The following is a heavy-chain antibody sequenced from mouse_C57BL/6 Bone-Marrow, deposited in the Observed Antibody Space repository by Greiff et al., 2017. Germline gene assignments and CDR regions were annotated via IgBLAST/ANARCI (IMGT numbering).Heavy chain of an antibody. Sequence: VQLQQPGAELVKPGASVKVSCKASGYTFTSYWMNWVKQRPGKGLEWIGRIHPSDSDTNYNQKFKGKATLTVDKSSSTAYMQRCSLTSYDSSVYYFATLYDVYRYSFDYWGQGTTLTVSS. CDR1: GYTFTSYW. CDR2: IHPSDSDT. D-gene: IGHD2-3*01. CDR3: ATLYDVYRYSFDY. V-gene: IGHV1-74*01. J-gene: IGHJ2*01.